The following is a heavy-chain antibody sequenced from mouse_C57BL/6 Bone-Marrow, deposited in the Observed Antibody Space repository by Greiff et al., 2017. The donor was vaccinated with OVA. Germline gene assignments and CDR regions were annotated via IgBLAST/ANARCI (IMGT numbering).Heavy chain of an antibody. CDR1: GYSFTGYY. Sequence: VQLQQSGPELVKPGASVKISCKASGYSFTGYYMNWVKQSPEKSLEWIGEINPSTGGTTYNQKFKAKATLTVDNSYSTAYMQRKSLTSENSTVYYSARKDYYGNYGDYWGQGTTLTVSS. V-gene: IGHV1-42*01. D-gene: IGHD2-1*01. CDR2: INPSTGGT. J-gene: IGHJ2*01. CDR3: ARKDYYGNYGDY.